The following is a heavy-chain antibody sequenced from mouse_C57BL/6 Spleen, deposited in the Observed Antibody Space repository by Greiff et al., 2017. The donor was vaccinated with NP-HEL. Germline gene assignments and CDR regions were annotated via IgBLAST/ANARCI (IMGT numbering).Heavy chain of an antibody. CDR3: ARLLMTTPGRWAMDY. D-gene: IGHD2-13*01. J-gene: IGHJ4*01. CDR1: GFTFSSYG. V-gene: IGHV5-6*01. Sequence: EVQGVESGGDLVKPGGSLKLSCAASGFTFSSYGMSWVRQTPDKRLEWVATISSGGSYTYYPDSVKGRFTISRDNAKNTLYLQMSSLKSEDTAMYYCARLLMTTPGRWAMDYWGQGTSVTVSS. CDR2: ISSGGSYT.